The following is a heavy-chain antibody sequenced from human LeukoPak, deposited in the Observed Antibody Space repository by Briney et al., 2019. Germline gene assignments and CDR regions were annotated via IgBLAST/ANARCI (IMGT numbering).Heavy chain of an antibody. CDR3: AKNLITLLSTVTTDY. CDR1: GFTFNTYA. CDR2: ISGSGGST. V-gene: IGHV3-23*01. Sequence: GRSLRLSCGASGFTFNTYAMSWVRQAPGKGLEWVSAISGSGGSTYYADSVRGRFTISRDNSKNTLYLQMNSLRAEDTAVYYCAKNLITLLSTVTTDYWGQGTLVTVSS. D-gene: IGHD4-17*01. J-gene: IGHJ4*02.